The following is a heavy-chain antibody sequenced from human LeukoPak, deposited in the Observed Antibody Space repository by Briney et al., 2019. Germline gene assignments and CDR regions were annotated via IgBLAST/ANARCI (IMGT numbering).Heavy chain of an antibody. CDR1: GFSFRSYG. CDR3: AKDLEAGTSGYSLDY. D-gene: IGHD3-22*01. CDR2: VRNDGSDK. Sequence: GGSLRISCAASGFSFRSYGMHWVRQAPGQGLEWVASVRNDGSDKYYADSVRGRFTISRDNSKNSLHVQMNSLRVEDTGVYYCAKDLEAGTSGYSLDYWGQGTLVSVSS. J-gene: IGHJ4*02. V-gene: IGHV3-30*02.